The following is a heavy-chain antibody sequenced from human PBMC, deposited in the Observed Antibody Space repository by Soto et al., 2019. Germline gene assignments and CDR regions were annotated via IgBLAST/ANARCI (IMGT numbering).Heavy chain of an antibody. Sequence: GASVKVSCKASGYTFTSYYMHWVRQAPGQGLEWMGIINPSGGSTSYAQKLQGRVTMTRDTSTSTVYMELSSLRSEDTAVYYCARVWTAAAGNSPFDYWGQGTLVTVSS. D-gene: IGHD6-13*01. CDR1: GYTFTSYY. J-gene: IGHJ4*02. CDR3: ARVWTAAAGNSPFDY. V-gene: IGHV1-46*03. CDR2: INPSGGST.